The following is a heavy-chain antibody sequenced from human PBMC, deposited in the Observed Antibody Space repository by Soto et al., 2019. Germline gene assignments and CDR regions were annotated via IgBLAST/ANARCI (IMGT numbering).Heavy chain of an antibody. CDR2: INPILSMS. CDR3: ASSYGSGYRAFDY. V-gene: IGHV1-69*02. CDR1: GDTFTFYS. Sequence: QVQLVQSGAEVKKPGSSVRVSCKASGDTFTFYSINWVRQAPGLGLEWMGRINPILSMSNYAQRFQGRVTQTAAKSTSTAYMELSSLRSEDTAMYYCASSYGSGYRAFDYWGQGALVTVSS. D-gene: IGHD3-10*01. J-gene: IGHJ4*02.